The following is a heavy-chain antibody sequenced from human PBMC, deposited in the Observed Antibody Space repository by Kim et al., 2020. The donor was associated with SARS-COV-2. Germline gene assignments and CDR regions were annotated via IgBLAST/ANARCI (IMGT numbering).Heavy chain of an antibody. J-gene: IGHJ1*01. D-gene: IGHD3-22*01. V-gene: IGHV3-23*01. CDR2: ISGSGGSK. Sequence: GGSLRLSCAASGFTFSSYAMSWVRQAPGKGLEWVAAISGSGGSKYYADSVKGRFTISRDNSKNTLYLQMNSLRAEDTAVYYCANLARSDAYDYDSSGYRATFVHFQHWGQGTLVTVSS. CDR3: ANLARSDAYDYDSSGYRATFVHFQH. CDR1: GFTFSSYA.